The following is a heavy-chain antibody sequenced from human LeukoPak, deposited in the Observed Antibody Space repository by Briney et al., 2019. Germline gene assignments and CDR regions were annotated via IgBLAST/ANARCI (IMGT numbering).Heavy chain of an antibody. J-gene: IGHJ6*03. CDR2: INPNSGGT. CDR3: ARARRDGYRAGYYYYMDV. CDR1: GYTFTGYY. Sequence: GASVKVSCKASGYTFTGYYMHWVRQAPGQGLEWMGWINPNSGGTNYAQKFQGRVTMTRDTSISTAYMELSRLRSDDTAVYYCARARRDGYRAGYYYYMDVWGKGTTVTVSS. D-gene: IGHD5-24*01. V-gene: IGHV1-2*02.